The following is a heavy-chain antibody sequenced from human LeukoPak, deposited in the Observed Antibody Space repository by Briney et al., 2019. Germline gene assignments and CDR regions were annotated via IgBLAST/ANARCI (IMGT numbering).Heavy chain of an antibody. Sequence: SETLSLTCTVSGGSISSSSYYWGWIRQPPGTGLEWIGSIYYSGSTYYNPSLKSRVTISVDTSKNQFSLKLSSVTAADTAVYYCARHTIVVAWDWFDPWGQGTLVTVSS. CDR3: ARHTIVVAWDWFDP. D-gene: IGHD3-22*01. V-gene: IGHV4-39*07. CDR2: IYYSGST. CDR1: GGSISSSSYY. J-gene: IGHJ5*02.